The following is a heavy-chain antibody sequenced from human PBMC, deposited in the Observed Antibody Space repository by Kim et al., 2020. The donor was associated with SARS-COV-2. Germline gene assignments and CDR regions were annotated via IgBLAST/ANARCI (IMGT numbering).Heavy chain of an antibody. J-gene: IGHJ3*02. Sequence: YSTSLKTRLTISKDTSKNQVVLTMTNMDPVDTATYYCARMSGSYPNDAFDIWGQGTMVTVSS. CDR3: ARMSGSYPNDAFDI. D-gene: IGHD1-26*01. V-gene: IGHV2-70*01.